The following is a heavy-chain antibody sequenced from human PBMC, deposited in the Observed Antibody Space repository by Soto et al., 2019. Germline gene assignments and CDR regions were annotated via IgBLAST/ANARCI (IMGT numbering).Heavy chain of an antibody. Sequence: GGSLRLSCAASGFTFSSYAMHWVRQAPGKGLEWVAVISYDGSNKYYADSVKGRFTISRDNSKNTLYLQMNSLRAEDTAVYYCTPPASGAAADTFDYWVQGTLVTVSS. D-gene: IGHD6-13*01. CDR3: TPPASGAAADTFDY. CDR1: GFTFSSYA. J-gene: IGHJ4*02. V-gene: IGHV3-30-3*01. CDR2: ISYDGSNK.